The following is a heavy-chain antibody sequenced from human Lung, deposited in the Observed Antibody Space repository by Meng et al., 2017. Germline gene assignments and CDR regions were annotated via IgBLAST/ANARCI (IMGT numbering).Heavy chain of an antibody. D-gene: IGHD4-11*01. CDR1: GGYVIDYF. J-gene: IGHJ4*02. Sequence: QPTRVGSGLLKTSETPLLTCVVSGGYVIDYFCRRLRRPPGKELDGIGEINHSGSTNYNPSLESRATISVDTSQNNLSLKLSSVTAADSAVYYCARGPTTMAHDFDYWGQGTLVTVSS. CDR2: INHSGST. V-gene: IGHV4-34*01. CDR3: ARGPTTMAHDFDY.